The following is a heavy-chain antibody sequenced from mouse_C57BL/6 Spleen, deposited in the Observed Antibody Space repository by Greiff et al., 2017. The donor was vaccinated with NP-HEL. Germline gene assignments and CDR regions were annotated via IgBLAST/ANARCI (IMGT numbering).Heavy chain of an antibody. CDR1: GYTFTSYW. V-gene: IGHV1S81*02. J-gene: IGHJ2*01. D-gene: IGHD1-1*01. CDR3: ARIKKIVATYFDD. Sequence: VQLQQSGAELVKAGASVKMSCKASGYTFTSYWMHWVKQRLGQGLEWFAETNPTNGRTYYNEKFKSKATLTVDKSSSTAYMLLSGPAFEDSAVYYCARIKKIVATYFDDWGQVTTLTVST. CDR2: TNPTNGRT.